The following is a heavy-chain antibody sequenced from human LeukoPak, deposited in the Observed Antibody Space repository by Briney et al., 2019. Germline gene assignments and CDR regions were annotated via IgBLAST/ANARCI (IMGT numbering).Heavy chain of an antibody. CDR1: GFTFSSYW. D-gene: IGHD6-19*01. Sequence: GGSLRLSCAASGFTFSSYWMSWVRQAPGKGLEWVANIKQDGSEKYYVDSVKGRFTISRDNAKNSLYLRMNSLRAEDTAVYYCARAPGYSSGWYGYCYYYYMDVWGKGTTVTVSS. CDR3: ARAPGYSSGWYGYCYYYYMDV. V-gene: IGHV3-7*01. J-gene: IGHJ6*03. CDR2: IKQDGSEK.